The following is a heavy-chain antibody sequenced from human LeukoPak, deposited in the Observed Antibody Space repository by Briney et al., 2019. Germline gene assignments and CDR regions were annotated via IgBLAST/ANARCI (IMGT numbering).Heavy chain of an antibody. J-gene: IGHJ2*01. Sequence: ASVKVSCKVSGYTLTELSMHWVRQAPGKGLEWMGGFDPEDGETIYAQKFQGRVTMTEDTSTDTAYMELNSLRAEDTAVYYCTETVAPNWYFDLWGRGTLVTVSS. V-gene: IGHV1-24*01. D-gene: IGHD6-19*01. CDR2: FDPEDGET. CDR1: GYTLTELS. CDR3: TETVAPNWYFDL.